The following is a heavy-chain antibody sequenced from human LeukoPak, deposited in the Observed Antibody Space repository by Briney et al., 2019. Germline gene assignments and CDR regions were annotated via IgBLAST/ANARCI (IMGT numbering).Heavy chain of an antibody. D-gene: IGHD1-1*01. J-gene: IGHJ4*02. Sequence: ETLSLTCTVSGGSISSGSYYWSWVRQAPGKGLEWVSGISGSGGTTYYADSVKGRFTISRDNSKNTLYLQMNSLRAEDTAVYYCAKQFTYNDYWGQGTLVTVSS. CDR1: GGSISSGSYY. CDR3: AKQFTYNDY. V-gene: IGHV3-23*01. CDR2: ISGSGGTT.